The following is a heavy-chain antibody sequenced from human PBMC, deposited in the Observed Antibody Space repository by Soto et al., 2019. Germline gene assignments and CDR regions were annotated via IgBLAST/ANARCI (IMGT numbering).Heavy chain of an antibody. CDR3: ALRREHNTDWSVGWFGP. D-gene: IGHD1-26*01. J-gene: IGHJ5*02. CDR1: GFSLTTSGVG. CDR2: IYWDNDK. V-gene: IGHV2-5*02. Sequence: GSGPTLVNPTQTLTLTCTFSGFSLTTSGVGVGWIRQPPGKALESLALIYWDNDKRYNPYLQRRLTITKDTSKNQVVLTMTNVDPMDTGTYYCALRREHNTDWSVGWFGPWGHGILVTSPQ.